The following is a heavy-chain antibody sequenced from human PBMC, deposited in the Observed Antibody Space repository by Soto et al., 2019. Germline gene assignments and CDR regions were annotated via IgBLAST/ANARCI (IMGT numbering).Heavy chain of an antibody. J-gene: IGHJ6*02. Sequence: GASVKVSCKASGYTFTSYYMHWVRQAPGQGLEWMGIINPSGGSTSYAQKFQGRVTMTRDTSTSTVYMELSSLRSEDTAVYYCARDRGVSSSSSDRYYYYGMDVWAQGTTVTVSS. V-gene: IGHV1-46*01. CDR3: ARDRGVSSSSSDRYYYYGMDV. CDR2: INPSGGST. CDR1: GYTFTSYY. D-gene: IGHD6-6*01.